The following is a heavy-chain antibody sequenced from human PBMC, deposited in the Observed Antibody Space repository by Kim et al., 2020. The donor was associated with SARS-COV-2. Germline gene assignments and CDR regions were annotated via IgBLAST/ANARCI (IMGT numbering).Heavy chain of an antibody. V-gene: IGHV1-3*01. CDR2: T. Sequence: TKYSQKFQGRVTITRDTSASTAYMELSSLRSEDTAVYYCASLGGGTAFDIWGQGTMVTVSS. CDR3: ASLGGGTAFDI. D-gene: IGHD2-15*01. J-gene: IGHJ3*02.